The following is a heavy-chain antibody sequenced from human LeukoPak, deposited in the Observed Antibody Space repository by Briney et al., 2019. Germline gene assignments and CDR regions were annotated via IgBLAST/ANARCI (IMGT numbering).Heavy chain of an antibody. CDR3: ARGLERAFDI. Sequence: PGGSLRLSCAASGFTFSSYSMNWVRQAPGKGLGWVSSISSSSSYIYYADSVKGRFTISRDNAKNSLYLQMNSLRAEDTAVYYCARGLERAFDIWGQGTMVTVSS. CDR1: GFTFSSYS. CDR2: ISSSSSYI. D-gene: IGHD6-25*01. J-gene: IGHJ3*02. V-gene: IGHV3-21*01.